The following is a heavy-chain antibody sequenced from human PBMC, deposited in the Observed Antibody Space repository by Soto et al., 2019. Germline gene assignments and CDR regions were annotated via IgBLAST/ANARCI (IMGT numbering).Heavy chain of an antibody. CDR2: MNPNSGNT. CDR3: AREHSSSWRFDY. D-gene: IGHD6-13*01. V-gene: IGHV1-8*01. J-gene: IGHJ4*02. CDR1: GYTFTSYD. Sequence: QVQLVQSGAEVKKPGASVKVSCKASGYTFTSYDINWVRQATGQGLEWMGWMNPNSGNTGYAQKFQGRVTMTRNTSISTAYRELSSLRSEDTAVYYGAREHSSSWRFDYWGQGTLVTVSS.